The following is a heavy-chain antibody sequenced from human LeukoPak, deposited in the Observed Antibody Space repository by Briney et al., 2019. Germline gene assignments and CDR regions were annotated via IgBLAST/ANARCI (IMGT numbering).Heavy chain of an antibody. V-gene: IGHV1-46*01. Sequence: ASVKVSCKASGYTFTSYYMHWVRQAPGQGLEWMGIINPSGGSTSYAQKFQGRVTMTRDMSTSTVYMELSSLRSEDTAVYYCARDGYCSSTSCYCFDYWGQGTLVTVSS. D-gene: IGHD2-2*01. CDR3: ARDGYCSSTSCYCFDY. CDR1: GYTFTSYY. J-gene: IGHJ4*02. CDR2: INPSGGST.